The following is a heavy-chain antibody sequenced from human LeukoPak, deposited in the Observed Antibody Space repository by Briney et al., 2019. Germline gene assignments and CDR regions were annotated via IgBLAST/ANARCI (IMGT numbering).Heavy chain of an antibody. V-gene: IGHV4-59*12. CDR1: GGFISSYY. CDR2: IYHSGST. D-gene: IGHD6-13*01. CDR3: ASLGAAGG. J-gene: IGHJ4*02. Sequence: PSETLSLTCSVSGGFISSYYWSWIRQPPGKGLEWIGEIYHSGSTNYNPSLKSRVTISVDKSKNQFSLKLSSVTAADTAVYYCASLGAAGGWGQGTLVTASS.